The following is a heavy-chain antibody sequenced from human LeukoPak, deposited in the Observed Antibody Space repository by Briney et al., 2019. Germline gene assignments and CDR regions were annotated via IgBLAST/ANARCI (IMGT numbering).Heavy chain of an antibody. Sequence: ASVKVSCKASGYTFTGYYMHWVRQAPGQGLELMGWINPNSGGTNYAQKFQGRVTMTRDTSISTAYMEMSRLRSDDTAVYYCARVAGSSGYYRFDPWGQGTLVTVSS. J-gene: IGHJ5*02. CDR3: ARVAGSSGYYRFDP. D-gene: IGHD3-22*01. CDR1: GYTFTGYY. CDR2: INPNSGGT. V-gene: IGHV1-2*02.